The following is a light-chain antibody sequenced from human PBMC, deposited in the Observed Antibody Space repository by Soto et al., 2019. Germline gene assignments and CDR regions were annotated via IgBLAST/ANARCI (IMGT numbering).Light chain of an antibody. J-gene: IGKJ1*01. CDR3: QQYKNGWA. CDR1: QTVSSN. Sequence: EIILTQSPDTLSLSPGERATLSCRASQTVSSNYLAWCQQRPGQAPRLLIYGASTRATGIPARFSGGGSGTEFTLTISSLQSEDFAVYYCQQYKNGWAFGQGTKVDIK. V-gene: IGKV3-15*01. CDR2: GAS.